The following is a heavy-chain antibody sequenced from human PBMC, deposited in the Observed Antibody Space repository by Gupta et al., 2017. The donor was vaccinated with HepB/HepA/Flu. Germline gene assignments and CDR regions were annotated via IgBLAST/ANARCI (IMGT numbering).Heavy chain of an antibody. CDR1: GFPFGDYA. V-gene: IGHV3-49*04. D-gene: IGHD6-13*01. CDR3: TREGSNWDYNWFDP. CDR2: IRSKAYGGTT. J-gene: IGHJ5*02. Sequence: EVQLVESGGGLVQPGRSLRLSCTASGFPFGDYAMSWVRPAPGKGLEWVGFIRSKAYGGTTEYAASVKGRFTISRDDSKSSAYLQMNSLKTEDTAVYYCTREGSNWDYNWFDPWGQGTLVTVSS.